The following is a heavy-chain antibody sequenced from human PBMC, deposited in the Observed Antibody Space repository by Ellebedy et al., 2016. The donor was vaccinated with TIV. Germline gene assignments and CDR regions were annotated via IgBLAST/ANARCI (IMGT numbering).Heavy chain of an antibody. D-gene: IGHD4-17*01. CDR1: GFTSTTYG. CDR2: IWNDGSGK. J-gene: IGHJ4*02. V-gene: IGHV3-33*01. CDR3: AREAWDDDYHDDY. Sequence: PGGSLRLSCAASGFTSTTYGMHWVRHAPGKGLASVAIIWNDGSGKKYADSVKGRITSSRDNSKNTLYLQMNSLRAEDTDVYYCAREAWDDDYHDDYWGQGTLVTVST.